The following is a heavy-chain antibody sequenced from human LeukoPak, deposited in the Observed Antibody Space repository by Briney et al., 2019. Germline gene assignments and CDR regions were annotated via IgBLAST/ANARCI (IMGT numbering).Heavy chain of an antibody. V-gene: IGHV4-59*08. CDR3: ARQVGATSRFS. D-gene: IGHD1-26*01. CDR1: GGSISSYY. CDR2: IYYSGST. Sequence: SETLSLTRTVSGGSISSYYCSWIRQPPGKGLEWIGYIYYSGSTNYNPSLKSRVTISVDTSKNQFSLKLSSVTAADTAVYYCARQVGATSRFSWGQGTLVTVSS. J-gene: IGHJ5*02.